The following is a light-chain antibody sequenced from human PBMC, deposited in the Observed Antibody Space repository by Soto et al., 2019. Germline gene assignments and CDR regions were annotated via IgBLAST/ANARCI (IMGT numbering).Light chain of an antibody. CDR1: QSVSSSY. CDR3: QQYGSSPLT. Sequence: EILLTQSPGTLSLSPGERATLSCRASQSVSSSYLDWYQQKPGQAPRLLIYGASTRATGIPDRFSGSGSGTDFTLTISRLEPEDFAVYFCQQYGSSPLTFGQGTKLEI. J-gene: IGKJ1*01. V-gene: IGKV3-20*01. CDR2: GAS.